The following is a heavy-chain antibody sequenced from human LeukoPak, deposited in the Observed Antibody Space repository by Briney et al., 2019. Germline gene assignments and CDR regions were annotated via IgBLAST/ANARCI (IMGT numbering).Heavy chain of an antibody. CDR2: FDPEDGET. J-gene: IGHJ3*02. CDR1: GYTLTELS. CDR3: ATTAYCSGGSCYESYAFDI. D-gene: IGHD2-15*01. V-gene: IGHV1-24*01. Sequence: ASVKVSCKVSGYTLTELSMHWVRQAPGKGLEWMGGFDPEDGETIYAQKFQGRVTMTEDTSTDTTYMELSSLRSEDTAVYYCATTAYCSGGSCYESYAFDIWGQGTMVTVSS.